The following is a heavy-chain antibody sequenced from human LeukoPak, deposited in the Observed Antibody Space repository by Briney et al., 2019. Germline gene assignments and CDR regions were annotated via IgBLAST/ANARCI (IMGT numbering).Heavy chain of an antibody. CDR3: ARGRFPGSGSYYNSFDY. J-gene: IGHJ4*02. Sequence: ASVKVSCKAFGYTFTSNAITWVRQAPGEALEWMGWVNVDNGDTYYAQKFQGRVTMTTDKSTSTVYMELRSLRSDDTAVYYCARGRFPGSGSYYNSFDYYGQGALVTVSS. D-gene: IGHD3-10*01. CDR1: GYTFTSNA. V-gene: IGHV1-18*01. CDR2: VNVDNGDT.